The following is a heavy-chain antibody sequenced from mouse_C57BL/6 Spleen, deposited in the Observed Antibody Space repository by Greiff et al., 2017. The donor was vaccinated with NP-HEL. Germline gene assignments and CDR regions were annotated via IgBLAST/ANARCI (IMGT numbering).Heavy chain of an antibody. Sequence: VKLMESGPELVKPGASVKISCKASGYAFSSSWMNWVKQRPGKGLEWIGRIYPGDGDTNYNGKFKGKATLTADKSSSTAYMQRSSLTSEDSAVYFCARGGSNDAMDYWGQGTSVTVSS. J-gene: IGHJ4*01. CDR2: IYPGDGDT. CDR3: ARGGSNDAMDY. CDR1: GYAFSSSW. V-gene: IGHV1-82*01. D-gene: IGHD2-5*01.